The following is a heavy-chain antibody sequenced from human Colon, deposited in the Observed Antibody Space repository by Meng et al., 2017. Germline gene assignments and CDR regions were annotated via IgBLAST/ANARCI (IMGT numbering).Heavy chain of an antibody. CDR1: GFTFSSYD. J-gene: IGHJ4*02. CDR2: ISDSGDRT. V-gene: IGHV3-23*01. CDR3: TRIAKAGTYFEY. D-gene: IGHD6-13*01. Sequence: EVQLLESGGGLVPLRGSLRLSCAASGFTFSSYDMSWVRQAPGKGLEGIAVISDSGDRTYYADSVTGRFTISRDNSKNTVYLHMNSLRVDDTAVYYCTRIAKAGTYFEYWGQGTLVTVSS.